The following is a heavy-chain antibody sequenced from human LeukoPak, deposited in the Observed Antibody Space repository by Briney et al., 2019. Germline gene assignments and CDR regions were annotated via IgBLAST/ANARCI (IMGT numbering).Heavy chain of an antibody. CDR3: ASPIYDTYYYYGMDV. CDR1: GGTFSSYT. V-gene: IGHV1-69*02. CDR2: IIPILGIA. D-gene: IGHD3-9*01. J-gene: IGHJ6*02. Sequence: SVKVSYKASGGTFSSYTISWVRQAPGQGLEWMGRIIPILGIANYAQKFRGRVTITADKSTSTAYMELSSPRSEDTAVYYCASPIYDTYYYYGMDVWGQGTTVTVSS.